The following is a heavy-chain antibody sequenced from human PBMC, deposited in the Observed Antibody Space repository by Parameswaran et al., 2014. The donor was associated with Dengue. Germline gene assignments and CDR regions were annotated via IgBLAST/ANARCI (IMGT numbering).Heavy chain of an antibody. CDR3: ARGPGYTGGWNDVFDI. V-gene: IGHV3-74*01. CDR2: IKSDGTIT. J-gene: IGHJ3*02. D-gene: IGHD6-19*01. Sequence: VRQDARERGWVWVSRIKSDGTITHYADSVKGRFTISRDNAKNTLYLQMIGLRAEDTAVYYCARGPGYTGGWNDVFDIWGQGTEVTVSS.